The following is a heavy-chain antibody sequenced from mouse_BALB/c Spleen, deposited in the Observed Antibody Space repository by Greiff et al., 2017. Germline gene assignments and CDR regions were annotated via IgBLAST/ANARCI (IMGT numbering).Heavy chain of an antibody. CDR1: GYSFTGYY. Sequence: EVKLMESGPELVKPGASVKISCKASGYSFTGYYMHWVKQSHVKSLEWIGRINPYNGATSYNQNFKDKASLTVDKSSSTAYMELHSLTSEDSAVYYCARGRYDYDGGFAYWGQGTLVTVSA. J-gene: IGHJ3*01. D-gene: IGHD2-4*01. CDR2: INPYNGAT. V-gene: IGHV1-31*01. CDR3: ARGRYDYDGGFAY.